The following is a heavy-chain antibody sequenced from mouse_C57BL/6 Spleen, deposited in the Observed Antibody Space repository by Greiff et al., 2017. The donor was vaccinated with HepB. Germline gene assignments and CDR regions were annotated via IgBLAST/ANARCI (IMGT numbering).Heavy chain of an antibody. Sequence: VQLQQSGPELVKPGASVKIPCKASGYTFTDYNMDWVKQSHGKSLEWIGDINPNNGGTIYNQKFKGKATLTVDKSSSTAYMELRSLTSEDTAVYYCARYGDYDYRFAYWGQGTLVTVSA. CDR1: GYTFTDYN. V-gene: IGHV1-18*01. J-gene: IGHJ3*01. CDR3: ARYGDYDYRFAY. CDR2: INPNNGGT. D-gene: IGHD2-4*01.